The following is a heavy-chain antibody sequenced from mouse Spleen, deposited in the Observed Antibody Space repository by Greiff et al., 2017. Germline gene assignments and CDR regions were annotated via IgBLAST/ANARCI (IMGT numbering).Heavy chain of an antibody. V-gene: IGHV2-2*01. Sequence: VKLMESGPGLVQPSQSLSITCTVSGFSLTSYGVHWVRQSPGKGLEWLGVIWSGGSTDYNAAFISRLSISKDNSKSQVFFKMNSLQADDTAIYYCARGIYYGSSGAMDYWGQGTSVTVSS. CDR1: GFSLTSYG. CDR2: IWSGGST. D-gene: IGHD1-1*01. J-gene: IGHJ4*01. CDR3: ARGIYYGSSGAMDY.